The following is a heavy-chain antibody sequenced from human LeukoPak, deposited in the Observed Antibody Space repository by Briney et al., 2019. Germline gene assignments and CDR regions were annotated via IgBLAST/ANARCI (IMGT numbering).Heavy chain of an antibody. V-gene: IGHV3-23*01. CDR1: GFTFSSYA. CDR3: AKTRGYSNSWYDY. J-gene: IGHJ4*02. Sequence: GGSLRLSCAASGFTFSSYAMSWVRRAPGKGLEWVSGITGGAGSTYYADSVKGRFTISRDNSNNTLYLQMNSLRAEDTAVYYCAKTRGYSNSWYDYWGQGTLVTVSS. CDR2: ITGGAGST. D-gene: IGHD6-13*01.